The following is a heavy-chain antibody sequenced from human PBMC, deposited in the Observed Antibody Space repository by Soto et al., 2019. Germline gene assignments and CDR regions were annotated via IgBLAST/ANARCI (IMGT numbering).Heavy chain of an antibody. CDR2: INPSGGST. CDR1: GYTFTSYY. Sequence: ASVKVSCKASGYTFTSYYMHWVRQAPGQGLEWMGIINPSGGSTSYAQKFQGRVTMTRDTSTSTVYMELSSLRSEDTAVYYCSRDPYNCSSTSCYPGVWFDPWGQGTLVTSPQ. J-gene: IGHJ5*02. V-gene: IGHV1-46*03. CDR3: SRDPYNCSSTSCYPGVWFDP. D-gene: IGHD2-2*01.